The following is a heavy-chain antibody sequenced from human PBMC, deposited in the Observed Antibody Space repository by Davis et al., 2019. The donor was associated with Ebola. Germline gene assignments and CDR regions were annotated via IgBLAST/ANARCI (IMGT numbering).Heavy chain of an antibody. CDR2: ISYDGSNK. Sequence: GESLKISCAASGFTFSSYAMHWVRQAPGKGLEWVAVISYDGSNKYYADSVKGRFTISRDNSKNTLYLQMNSLRDEDTAVYYCARDEVHLGDSSGYLHYHDAFDIWGQGTMVTVSS. D-gene: IGHD3-22*01. CDR1: GFTFSSYA. J-gene: IGHJ3*02. V-gene: IGHV3-30-3*01. CDR3: ARDEVHLGDSSGYLHYHDAFDI.